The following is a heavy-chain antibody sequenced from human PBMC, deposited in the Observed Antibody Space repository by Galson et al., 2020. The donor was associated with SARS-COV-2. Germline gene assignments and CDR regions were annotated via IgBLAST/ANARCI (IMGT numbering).Heavy chain of an antibody. J-gene: IGHJ3*02. Sequence: GESLKISCAASGFSFSNYWMSWVRQAPGKGLQWVANIKGDGREKDYVDSVKGRFTVSRDNAKSSLYLEMNSLRAEDTAVYYCAGSYYYDQYGLDIWGQGTKVTVSS. CDR3: AGSYYYDQYGLDI. CDR2: IKGDGREK. CDR1: GFSFSNYW. V-gene: IGHV3-7*01. D-gene: IGHD3-22*01.